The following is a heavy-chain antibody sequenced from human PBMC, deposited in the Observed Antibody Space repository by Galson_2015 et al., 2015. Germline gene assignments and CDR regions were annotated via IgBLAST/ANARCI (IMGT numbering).Heavy chain of an antibody. Sequence: SVKVSCKASGYTFTSYAMHWVRQAPGQRLEWMGWINAGNGNTKYSQKFQGRVTITRDTSASTAYMELSSLRSEDTAVYYCARESGYYDSSGYYSVFGAFDIWGQGTMVTVSS. CDR2: INAGNGNT. D-gene: IGHD3-22*01. J-gene: IGHJ3*02. CDR3: ARESGYYDSSGYYSVFGAFDI. V-gene: IGHV1-3*01. CDR1: GYTFTSYA.